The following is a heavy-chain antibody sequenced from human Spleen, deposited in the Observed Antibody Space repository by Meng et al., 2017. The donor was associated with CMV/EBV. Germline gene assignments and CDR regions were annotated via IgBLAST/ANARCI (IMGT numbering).Heavy chain of an antibody. V-gene: IGHV3-30-3*01. CDR1: AFTFSSYP. CDR2: ISSDGSNK. D-gene: IGHD6-19*01. J-gene: IGHJ4*02. Sequence: GGSLRLSCAASAFTFSSYPMHWVRQAPGKGLEWMALISSDGSNKQYADSVKGRFTISRDNSRNTLYLQMNSLRAEDTAVYYCAKDGRRSSSGWYRGAPDYWGQGTLVTVSS. CDR3: AKDGRRSSSGWYRGAPDY.